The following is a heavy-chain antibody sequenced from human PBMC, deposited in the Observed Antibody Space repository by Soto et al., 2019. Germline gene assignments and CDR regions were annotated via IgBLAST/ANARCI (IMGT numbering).Heavy chain of an antibody. CDR1: GFTFSSYG. J-gene: IGHJ4*02. V-gene: IGHV3-30*18. CDR2: ISYDGSNK. D-gene: IGHD5-18*01. CDR3: ANIVRHDTAMDPLAY. Sequence: GGSLRLSCAASGFTFSSYGMHWVRQAPGKGLEWVAVISYDGSNKYYADSVKGRFTISRDNSKNTLYLQMNSLRAEDTAVYYCANIVRHDTAMDPLAYWGQGTLVTGSS.